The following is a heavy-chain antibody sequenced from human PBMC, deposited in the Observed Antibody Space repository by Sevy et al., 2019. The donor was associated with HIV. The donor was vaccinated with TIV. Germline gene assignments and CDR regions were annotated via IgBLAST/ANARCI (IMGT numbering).Heavy chain of an antibody. CDR3: ARGPPNCSGTSCYNYYFDY. D-gene: IGHD2-2*02. CDR2: IIPIFGTA. CDR1: GGTFSSYA. J-gene: IGHJ4*02. Sequence: ASVKVSCKASGGTFSSYAISWVRQAPGQGLEWMGGIIPIFGTANYAQKFQGRVTITADESTSTAYMELSSLRSEDTAVYYCARGPPNCSGTSCYNYYFDYWGQGTLVTVSS. V-gene: IGHV1-69*13.